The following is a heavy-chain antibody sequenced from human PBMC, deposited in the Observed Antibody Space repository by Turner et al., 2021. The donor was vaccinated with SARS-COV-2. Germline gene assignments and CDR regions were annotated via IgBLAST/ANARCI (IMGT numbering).Heavy chain of an antibody. J-gene: IGHJ3*02. V-gene: IGHV1-24*01. CDR1: GYTLTELS. CDR3: ATCRDGYNWGAFHI. CDR2: CDPEDGET. D-gene: IGHD5-12*01. Sequence: QVQLVQSGAEVKKPGASVKVYCKVSGYTLTELSIHWVRQAPGKVLEWMGGCDPEDGETIYAQKFQGRVTMNEDTSTDTAYMELSSLRSEDTAVYYCATCRDGYNWGAFHIWGQGTMVTVSS.